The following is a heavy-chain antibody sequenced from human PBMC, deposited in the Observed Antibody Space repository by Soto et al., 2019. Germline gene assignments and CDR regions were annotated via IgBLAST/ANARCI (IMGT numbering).Heavy chain of an antibody. CDR3: AKDRAGEHLLGFDY. CDR2: ISYDGSNK. J-gene: IGHJ4*02. CDR1: GFTFSSYG. V-gene: IGHV3-30*18. D-gene: IGHD3-16*01. Sequence: QVQLVESGGGVVQPGRSLRLSCAASGFTFSSYGMHWVRQAPGKGLEWVAVISYDGSNKYYADSVKGRFTISRDNSKNTLDLQMNSLRAEDTAVYYCAKDRAGEHLLGFDYWGQGTLVTVSS.